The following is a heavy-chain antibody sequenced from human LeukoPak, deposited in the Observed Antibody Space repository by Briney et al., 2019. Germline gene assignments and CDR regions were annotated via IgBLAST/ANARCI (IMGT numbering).Heavy chain of an antibody. V-gene: IGHV4-61*02. J-gene: IGHJ5*02. Sequence: SETLSLTCTVSGGSISSGRNYWTWIRQPAGKGLEWIGRIYIFSGSTNYNPSLKSRVTISVDTSKNQFSLKLTSMTAADTAVYYCARVDGSCSGGSCPSGNWFDPWGQGTLVTVSS. CDR3: ARVDGSCSGGSCPSGNWFDP. CDR1: GGSISSGRNY. D-gene: IGHD2-15*01. CDR2: IYIFSGST.